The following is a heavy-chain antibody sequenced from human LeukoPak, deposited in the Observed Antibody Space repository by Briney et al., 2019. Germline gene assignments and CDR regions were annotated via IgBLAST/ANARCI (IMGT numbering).Heavy chain of an antibody. D-gene: IGHD2-15*01. CDR3: ASLCGGSCYRGYYFDY. CDR2: ISSSGSTI. CDR1: GFTFDDYA. V-gene: IGHV3-11*01. Sequence: GRSLRLSCAASGFTFDDYAMHWVRQAPGKGLEWVSYISSSGSTIYYADSVKGRFTISRDNAKNSLYLQMNSLRAEDTAVYYCASLCGGSCYRGYYFDYWGQGTLVTVSS. J-gene: IGHJ4*02.